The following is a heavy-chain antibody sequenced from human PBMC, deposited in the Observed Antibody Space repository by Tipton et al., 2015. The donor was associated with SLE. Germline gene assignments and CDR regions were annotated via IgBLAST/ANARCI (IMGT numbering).Heavy chain of an antibody. CDR3: ARDSHSSATY. CDR1: GFTFSSYW. J-gene: IGHJ4*02. D-gene: IGHD6-25*01. V-gene: IGHV3-74*01. CDR2: ISSDGSNI. Sequence: LRLSCAASGFTFSSYWMHWVRQAPGKGLVWVSRISSDGSNIAYADSVKGRFTVSRDNAKNTLYLEMSSLRAEDTAVYYCARDSHSSATYWGQGTLVTVSS.